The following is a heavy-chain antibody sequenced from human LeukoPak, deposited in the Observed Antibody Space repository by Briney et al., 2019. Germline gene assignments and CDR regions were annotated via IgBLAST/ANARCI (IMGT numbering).Heavy chain of an antibody. CDR2: INNDGSSA. V-gene: IGHV3-74*01. CDR1: GFTFSSYW. D-gene: IGHD5-12*01. Sequence: GGSLRLSCVASGFTFSSYWMHWVRQAPGKGPVWVSRINNDGSSAIYADSVKGRFTVSRDNSKNTLHLQMNSLRAEDTAVYYCAKSKWPHFDYWGQGTLVTVSS. J-gene: IGHJ4*02. CDR3: AKSKWPHFDY.